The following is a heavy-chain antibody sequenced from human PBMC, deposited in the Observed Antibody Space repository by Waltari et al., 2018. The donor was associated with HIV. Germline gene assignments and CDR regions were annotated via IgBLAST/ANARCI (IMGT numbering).Heavy chain of an antibody. CDR1: GRTFRSYA. V-gene: IGHV3-30*18. CDR3: AKPAAMSSYGMDV. Sequence: EQLVASGGVVADPGRHLRTCCAAPGRTFRSYARLWVRQAPGKGLEGVAVISYDESNKYYADSVKGRFTISRDNSKNTLYLQMNSLRAEDTAVYYCAKPAAMSSYGMDVWGQGTTVTVS. CDR2: ISYDESNK. J-gene: IGHJ6*02. D-gene: IGHD5-18*01.